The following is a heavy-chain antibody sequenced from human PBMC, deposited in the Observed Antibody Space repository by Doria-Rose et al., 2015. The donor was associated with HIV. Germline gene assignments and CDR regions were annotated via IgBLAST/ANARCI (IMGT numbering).Heavy chain of an antibody. CDR3: ARIKSSRWYHKYYFDF. D-gene: IGHD6-13*01. V-gene: IGHV2-26*01. CDR1: GVSLSSPGMG. J-gene: IGHJ4*02. Sequence: ESGPVLVKPTETLTLTCTVSGVSLSSPGMGVSWIRQPPGKALEWLANIFSDDERSYKTSLKSRLTISRGTSKSQVVLTMTDTDPVDTATYYCARIKSSRWYHKYYFDFWGQGTPVIVSA. CDR2: IFSDDER.